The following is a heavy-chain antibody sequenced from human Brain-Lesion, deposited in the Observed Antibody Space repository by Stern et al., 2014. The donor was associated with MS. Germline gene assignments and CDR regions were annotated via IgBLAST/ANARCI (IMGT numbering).Heavy chain of an antibody. D-gene: IGHD1-1*01. CDR1: GYTFTTYY. CDR2: FNPSGGKT. V-gene: IGHV1-46*01. J-gene: IGHJ4*02. Sequence: QLVQSGAEIRKPGASVKISCEASGYTFTTYYMHWVRQAPGQGLEWVALFNPSGGKTTYAQRFQGRVTVTGDTSTSTVYMELTGLRSEDTAVYYCARVLSLATSDSWGQGTLVIVSS. CDR3: ARVLSLATSDS.